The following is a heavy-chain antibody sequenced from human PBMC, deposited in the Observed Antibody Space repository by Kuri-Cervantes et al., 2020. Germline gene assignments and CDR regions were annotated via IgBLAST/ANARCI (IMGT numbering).Heavy chain of an antibody. D-gene: IGHD3-3*01. V-gene: IGHV4-34*01. J-gene: IGHJ5*02. CDR2: INHSGST. CDR1: GGSFSSYY. CDR3: ARRDFWSGYSDWFDP. Sequence: GSLRLSCAVYGGSFSSYYWNWIRQPPGKGLEWIGEINHSGSTNYNPSLKSRITISVDTSKNQFSLKLSSVTAADTAVYYCARRDFWSGYSDWFDPWGQGTLVTVSS.